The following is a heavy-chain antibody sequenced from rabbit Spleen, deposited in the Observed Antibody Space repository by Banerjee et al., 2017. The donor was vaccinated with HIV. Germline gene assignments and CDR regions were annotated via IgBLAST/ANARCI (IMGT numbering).Heavy chain of an antibody. J-gene: IGHJ4*01. CDR3: ARDLAGVIGWNFYL. CDR2: IDTSTGTF. V-gene: IGHV1S40*01. D-gene: IGHD4-1*01. Sequence: QSLEESGGDLVKPGASLTLTCTASGFSFSSSYWICWVRQAPGKGLEWIGCIDTSTGTFYSARWAKGRFTISRTSSTTVDLEMTSLTAADTATYFCARDLAGVIGWNFYLWGPGTLVTVS. CDR1: GFSFSSSYW.